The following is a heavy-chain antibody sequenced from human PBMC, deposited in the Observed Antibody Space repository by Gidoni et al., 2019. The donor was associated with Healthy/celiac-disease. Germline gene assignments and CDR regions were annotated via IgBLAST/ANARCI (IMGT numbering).Heavy chain of an antibody. D-gene: IGHD2-2*01. Sequence: QGQPVESGGGAVQPGRSLRPSCAVSGFTFRSYGMHWVRQAPGKGLEWVAGIWYDGSNNYYADSLEGRFTISRDNSKNALYLQMNSLRAEDTAVYYCARGGGGSSTSGPSYYYGMDVWGQGTTVTVSS. J-gene: IGHJ6*02. CDR1: GFTFRSYG. CDR3: ARGGGGSSTSGPSYYYGMDV. CDR2: IWYDGSNN. V-gene: IGHV3-33*01.